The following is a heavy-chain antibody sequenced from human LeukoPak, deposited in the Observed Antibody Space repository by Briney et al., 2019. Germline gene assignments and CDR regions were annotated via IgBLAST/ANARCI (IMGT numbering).Heavy chain of an antibody. V-gene: IGHV4-34*01. J-gene: IGHJ5*01. D-gene: IGHD2-2*01. CDR2: INHSGTS. CDR3: ASSPRLTTSWFLFDS. Sequence: SETLSLTCAVQRGSLSGSFWTWIRQPPGKGLEWIGEINHSGTSNYSPSLKSRVTMSADTSKNQLSLNLTSVTAADTAVYYCASSPRLTTSWFLFDSWGHGTLVTVSS. CDR1: RGSLSGSF.